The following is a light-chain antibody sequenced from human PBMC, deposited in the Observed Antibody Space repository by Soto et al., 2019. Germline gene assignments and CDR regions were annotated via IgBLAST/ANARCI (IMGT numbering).Light chain of an antibody. CDR1: QSVTGNY. J-gene: IGKJ4*01. CDR2: EAD. Sequence: EIVLTQSPGTLSLSPGEIATLSCRASQSVTGNYVAWHQQKPGQAPRLLIYEADTRATGISDRFSAGGSGTDFTLTISRLEPEDFALYYCQQYGSPPHTFGGGTQVEIK. V-gene: IGKV3-20*01. CDR3: QQYGSPPHT.